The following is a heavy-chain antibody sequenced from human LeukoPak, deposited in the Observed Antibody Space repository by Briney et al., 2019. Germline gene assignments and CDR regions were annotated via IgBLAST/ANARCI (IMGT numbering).Heavy chain of an antibody. CDR1: RYTFTSYY. CDR3: ARGGVVPAADYYYYGMDV. J-gene: IGHJ6*02. V-gene: IGHV1-46*01. CDR2: INPSGGST. Sequence: ASVKVSCKASRYTFTSYYMHWVRQAPGQGLEWMGIINPSGGSTSYAQKFQGRVTITADESTSTAYMELSSLRSEDTAVYYCARGGVVPAADYYYYGMDVWGQGTTVTVSS. D-gene: IGHD2-2*01.